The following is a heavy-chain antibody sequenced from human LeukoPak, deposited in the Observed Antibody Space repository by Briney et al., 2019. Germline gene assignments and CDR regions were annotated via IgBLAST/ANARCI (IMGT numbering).Heavy chain of an antibody. J-gene: IGHJ4*02. CDR3: AREIVGQHSDY. V-gene: IGHV4-39*02. Sequence: SETLSLTCAVSGGSISNISYYWAWIRQPPGKGLEWIGSIYYSGSTYYNPSLKSRVTISVDTSKNQFSLKLSSVTAADTAVYYCAREIVGQHSDYWGQGTLVTVSS. CDR2: IYYSGST. CDR1: GGSISNISYY. D-gene: IGHD3-3*02.